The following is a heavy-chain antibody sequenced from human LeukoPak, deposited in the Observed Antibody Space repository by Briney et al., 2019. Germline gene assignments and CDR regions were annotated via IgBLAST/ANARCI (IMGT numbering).Heavy chain of an antibody. V-gene: IGHV3-23*01. Sequence: PGGSLRLSCAASGFTFSSYAMSWVRQAPGKGVEWVSAISGSGGSTYYADSVKGRFTISRDNSKNTLYLQMNSLRAEDTAVYYCATNDIVLMVYAYWGQGTLVTVSS. CDR3: ATNDIVLMVYAY. D-gene: IGHD2-8*01. CDR2: ISGSGGST. J-gene: IGHJ4*02. CDR1: GFTFSSYA.